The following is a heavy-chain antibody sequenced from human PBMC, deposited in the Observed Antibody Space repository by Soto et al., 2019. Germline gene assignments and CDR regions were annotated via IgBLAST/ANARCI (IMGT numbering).Heavy chain of an antibody. CDR1: GYTFTRYG. V-gene: IGHV1-18*01. CDR2: ISAYNGNT. CDR3: ARDRLSGIVPVGMDV. D-gene: IGHD1-20*01. J-gene: IGHJ6*02. Sequence: ASVKVSCKASGYTFTRYGISWVRQTPGQGLEWMGWISAYNGNTNYAQKLQGRVTMTTDTSTSTAYMELRSLRSDDAAVYYCARDRLSGIVPVGMDVWGQGTTVTVSS.